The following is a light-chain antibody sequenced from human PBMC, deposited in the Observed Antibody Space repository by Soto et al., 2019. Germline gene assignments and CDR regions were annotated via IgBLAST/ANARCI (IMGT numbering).Light chain of an antibody. CDR3: SSYAGSNNVV. V-gene: IGLV2-14*01. CDR1: SSDIGASNY. CDR2: EVN. J-gene: IGLJ2*01. Sequence: QSALTQPASVSGSPGQSITVSCTGTSSDIGASNYVSWYQQHPGKAPKLMIFEVNGRPSGVSDRFSGSKSGNTASLTISGLQAEDEADYYCSSYAGSNNVVFGGGTKVTVL.